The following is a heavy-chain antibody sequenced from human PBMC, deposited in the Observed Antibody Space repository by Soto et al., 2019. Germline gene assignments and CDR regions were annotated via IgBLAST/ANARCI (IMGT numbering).Heavy chain of an antibody. CDR3: AKDAIMITFGGVIAHYYFDY. Sequence: HPGGSLRLSCAASGFTFSSYAMSWVRQAPGKGLEWVSAISGSGGSTYYADSVKGRFTISRDNSKNTLYLQMNSLRAEDTAVYYCAKDAIMITFGGVIAHYYFDYWGQGTLVTVSS. CDR1: GFTFSSYA. V-gene: IGHV3-23*01. J-gene: IGHJ4*02. CDR2: ISGSGGST. D-gene: IGHD3-16*02.